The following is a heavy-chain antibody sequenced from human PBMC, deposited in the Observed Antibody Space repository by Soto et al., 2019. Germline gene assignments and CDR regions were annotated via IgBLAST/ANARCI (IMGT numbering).Heavy chain of an antibody. CDR2: IIPIFGTA. V-gene: IGHV1-69*12. CDR3: AREGGSGNYRYYAMDV. Sequence: QVQLVQSGAEVKKPGSSVKVSCKASGGTFSSYAISWVRQAPGQGLEWMGGIIPIFGTANYAQKFQGRVTITADESTSTAYMELSSLRSEDTAVYYCAREGGSGNYRYYAMDVWGQGSTVTVSS. J-gene: IGHJ6*02. CDR1: GGTFSSYA. D-gene: IGHD3-10*01.